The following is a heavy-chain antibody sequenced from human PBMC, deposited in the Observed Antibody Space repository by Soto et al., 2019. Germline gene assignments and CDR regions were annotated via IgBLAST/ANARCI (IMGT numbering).Heavy chain of an antibody. CDR2: IYYSGST. J-gene: IGHJ4*02. D-gene: IGHD1-1*01. Sequence: KPSETLSLTCTVSGGSISSSSYYWGWIRQPPGKGLEWIGSIYYSGSTYYNPSLKSRVTISVDTSKNQFSLKLSSVTAADTAVYYCARHAANWNDTTNFDYWGQGTLVTVSS. CDR1: GGSISSSSYY. V-gene: IGHV4-39*01. CDR3: ARHAANWNDTTNFDY.